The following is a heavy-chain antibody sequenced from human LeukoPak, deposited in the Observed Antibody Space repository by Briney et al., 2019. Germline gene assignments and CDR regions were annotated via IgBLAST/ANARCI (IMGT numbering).Heavy chain of an antibody. J-gene: IGHJ5*02. V-gene: IGHV4-61*02. CDR1: GGSISSGSYY. CDR3: ARMAGPSDGWFDP. D-gene: IGHD5-24*01. CDR2: IYTSGST. Sequence: SQTLSLTCTVSGGSISSGSYYWSWIRQPAGKGLEWIGRIYTSGSTNYNPSLKSRVTMSVDTSKNQFSLKLSSVTAADTAVYYCARMAGPSDGWFDPWGQGTLVTVSS.